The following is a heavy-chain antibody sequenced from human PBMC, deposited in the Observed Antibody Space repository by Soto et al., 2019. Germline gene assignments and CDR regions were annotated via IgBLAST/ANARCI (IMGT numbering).Heavy chain of an antibody. CDR3: VRDNYGDYDH. V-gene: IGHV4-30-4*01. J-gene: IGHJ5*02. CDR2: VYSSGTT. CDR1: GASFSSVDYY. Sequence: QVQLQESGPGLVKPSQTLSLTCIVSGASFSSVDYYWSWIRQPPGKGLEWIGYVYSSGTTYYKPSLRGRVTISIDTSKNQFSLNLRSVTAADTAMYYCVRDNYGDYDHWGQGTLVTVSS. D-gene: IGHD4-17*01.